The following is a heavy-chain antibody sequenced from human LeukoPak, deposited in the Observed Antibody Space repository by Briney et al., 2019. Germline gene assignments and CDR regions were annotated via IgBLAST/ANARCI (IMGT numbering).Heavy chain of an antibody. CDR3: ARGKVGGLATIWYYYYYMDV. CDR2: MNPNSGNT. V-gene: IGHV1-8*03. CDR1: GYTFTSYD. J-gene: IGHJ6*03. Sequence: ASVKVPCKASGYTFTSYDINWVRQATGQGLEWMGWMNPNSGNTGYAQKFQGRVTITRNTSISTAYMELSSLRSEDTAVYYCARGKVGGLATIWYYYYYMDVWGKGTTVTVSS. D-gene: IGHD5-24*01.